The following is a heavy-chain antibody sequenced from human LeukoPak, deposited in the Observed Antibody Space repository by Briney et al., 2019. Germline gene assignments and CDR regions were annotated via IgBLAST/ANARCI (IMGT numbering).Heavy chain of an antibody. Sequence: GASVKVSCKASGYTFTSYGISWVRQAPGQGLEWMGWISAYNGNTNYAQKLQGRVTMTTDTTTSTAYMELRSLRSDDTAVYYCARGRPSSGWFGEPENWFDPWGQGTLVTVSS. D-gene: IGHD3-10*01. CDR3: ARGRPSSGWFGEPENWFDP. CDR1: GYTFTSYG. J-gene: IGHJ5*02. CDR2: ISAYNGNT. V-gene: IGHV1-18*01.